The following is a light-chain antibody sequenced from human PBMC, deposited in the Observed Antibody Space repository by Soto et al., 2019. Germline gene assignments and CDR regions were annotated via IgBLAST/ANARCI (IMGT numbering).Light chain of an antibody. J-gene: IGLJ3*02. CDR1: SIDIGDYKY. Sequence: QSALTQPASVSGSPGQSVSISCSGTSIDIGDYKYVSWYQQHPGKAPKLVISEVNNRPLGVSNRFSGSKSGNTASLTISALQAEDEADYYCSSYKTSITVFGGGTKLTVL. V-gene: IGLV2-14*01. CDR2: EVN. CDR3: SSYKTSITV.